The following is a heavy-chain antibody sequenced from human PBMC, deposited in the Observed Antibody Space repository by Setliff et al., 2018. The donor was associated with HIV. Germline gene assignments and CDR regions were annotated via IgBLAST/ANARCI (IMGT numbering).Heavy chain of an antibody. V-gene: IGHV3-33*06. CDR2: IWYDGRNE. CDR3: AKDRSEITIFGVIISH. D-gene: IGHD3-3*01. Sequence: GWSLRLSCAASGFTFDSYAMHWVRQAPGKGLEWVAVIWYDGRNEYYADSVKGRFAISRDNSKNTLYLQMNSLRAEDTAVYYCAKDRSEITIFGVIISHWGQGSLVTVSS. J-gene: IGHJ4*02. CDR1: GFTFDSYA.